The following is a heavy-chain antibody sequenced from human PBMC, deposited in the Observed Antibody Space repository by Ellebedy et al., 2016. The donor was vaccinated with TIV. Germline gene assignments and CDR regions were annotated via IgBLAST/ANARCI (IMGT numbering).Heavy chain of an antibody. CDR1: GFSVNHNY. J-gene: IGHJ6*02. D-gene: IGHD2-2*01. Sequence: ESLKISXAASGFSVNHNYMSWIRQPPGKGLEWIGYIYYTGTTNYNPSLKSRLTISVDTSKNQFSLKLRSVTAADTAVYYCARYRSGIVVVPAHYGMDVWGQGTTVTVSS. V-gene: IGHV4-59*08. CDR3: ARYRSGIVVVPAHYGMDV. CDR2: IYYTGTT.